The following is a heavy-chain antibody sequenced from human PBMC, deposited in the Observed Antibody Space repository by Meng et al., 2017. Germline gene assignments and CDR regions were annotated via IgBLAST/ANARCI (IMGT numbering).Heavy chain of an antibody. CDR3: ARDGSTVTTNYFYGMDV. V-gene: IGHV3-48*03. CDR1: GFTFSSYQ. D-gene: IGHD4-17*01. J-gene: IGHJ6*02. CDR2: ISRSGTTR. Sequence: GESLKISCAASGFTFSSYQMNWVRQAPGKGLEWLSYISRSGTTRNYADSVKGRFTISRDNAKNSLFLEMNSLRADDTAVYYCARDGSTVTTNYFYGMDVWGQGTTVTVSS.